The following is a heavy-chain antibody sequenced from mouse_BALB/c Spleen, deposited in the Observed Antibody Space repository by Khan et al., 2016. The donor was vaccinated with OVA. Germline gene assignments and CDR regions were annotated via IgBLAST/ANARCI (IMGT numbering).Heavy chain of an antibody. Sequence: DLVRPGASVKLSCKASGYTFTSYWINWVKQRPGQGLEWIGRIAPGSGSTHYTEMFKGKATLTVDPSSSTAYIQLSSLSYEDSAVLCCTRENYYGRTCYAMDDWGQGTSVTVSS. J-gene: IGHJ4*01. CDR2: IAPGSGST. CDR3: TRENYYGRTCYAMDD. D-gene: IGHD1-1*01. CDR1: GYTFTSYW. V-gene: IGHV1S41*01.